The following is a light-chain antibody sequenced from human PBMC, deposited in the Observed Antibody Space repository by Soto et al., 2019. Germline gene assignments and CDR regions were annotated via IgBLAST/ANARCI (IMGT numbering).Light chain of an antibody. V-gene: IGKV1-39*01. CDR3: QQSYSTPSIS. Sequence: DIQMTQSPSSLSASVGDRVTITCRASQNISNYLNWYQHRPGKAPNLLIYAASNLQSGVPSKFSASGSGTDFALTSSSLQPEDFATYYCQQSYSTPSISFGQGTRLEIK. CDR1: QNISNY. J-gene: IGKJ5*01. CDR2: AAS.